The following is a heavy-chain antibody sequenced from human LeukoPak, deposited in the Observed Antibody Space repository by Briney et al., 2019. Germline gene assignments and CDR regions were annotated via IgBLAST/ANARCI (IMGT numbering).Heavy chain of an antibody. CDR2: IYHSGST. Sequence: SETLSLTCAVSGYSISSGYYWGWIRRPPGKGLEWIGSIYHSGSTYYNPSLKSRVTISVDTSKNQFSLKLSSVTAADTAVYYCARDPGITMIVVAPGWFDPWGQGTLVTVSS. J-gene: IGHJ5*02. D-gene: IGHD3-22*01. CDR3: ARDPGITMIVVAPGWFDP. V-gene: IGHV4-38-2*02. CDR1: GYSISSGYY.